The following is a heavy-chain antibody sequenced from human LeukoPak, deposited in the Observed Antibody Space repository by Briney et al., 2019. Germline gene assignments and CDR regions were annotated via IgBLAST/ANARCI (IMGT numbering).Heavy chain of an antibody. V-gene: IGHV4-39*01. CDR2: IYYSGST. Sequence: PSETLSLTCTVSGGSISSSSYCWGWIRQPPGKGLEWIGSIYYSGSTYYNPSLKSRVTISVDTSKNQFSLKLSSVTAADTAVYYCATRKSTVTSYYYYYYMDVWGKGTTVTVSS. CDR3: ATRKSTVTSYYYYYYMDV. D-gene: IGHD4-11*01. J-gene: IGHJ6*03. CDR1: GGSISSSSYC.